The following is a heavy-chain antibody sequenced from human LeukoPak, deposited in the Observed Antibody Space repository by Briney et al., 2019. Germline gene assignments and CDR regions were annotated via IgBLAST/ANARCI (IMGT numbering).Heavy chain of an antibody. CDR3: ARQADSYGPYNWFDP. CDR2: MNPNSGNT. Sequence: ASVKVSCKASGYTFTSYDINWVRQATGQGLEWMGWMNPNSGNTGYAQKFQGRVTMTRNTSISTAYMELSSLRSEDTAVYYCARQADSYGPYNWFDPWGQGTLVTVSS. V-gene: IGHV1-8*01. CDR1: GYTFTSYD. D-gene: IGHD5-18*01. J-gene: IGHJ5*02.